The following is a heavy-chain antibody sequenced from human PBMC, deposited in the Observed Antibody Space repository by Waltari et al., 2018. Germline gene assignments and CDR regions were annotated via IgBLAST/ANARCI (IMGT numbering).Heavy chain of an antibody. CDR2: IYYSGST. J-gene: IGHJ6*03. Sequence: QVQLQESGPGLVKPSETLSLTCTVSGGSISRYYMSWIRTPPGKGLEWIGYIYYSGSTNYNPSLKSRVTISVDTSKNQFSLKLSSVTAADTAVYYCAGLYDFWSGYYYAYMDVWGKGTTVTVSS. V-gene: IGHV4-59*01. CDR3: AGLYDFWSGYYYAYMDV. D-gene: IGHD3-3*01. CDR1: GGSISRYY.